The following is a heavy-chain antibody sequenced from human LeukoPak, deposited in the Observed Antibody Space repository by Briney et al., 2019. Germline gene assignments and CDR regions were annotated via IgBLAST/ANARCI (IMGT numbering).Heavy chain of an antibody. CDR2: MNSDGSTT. J-gene: IGHJ4*02. D-gene: IGHD3-16*02. CDR1: GFTFSSSW. V-gene: IGHV3-74*01. Sequence: GGSLRLSCVVSGFTFSSSWMHWVRQAPGEALVWVSRMNSDGSTTNYADSVKGRFTISRDNAKNTLFLQLNNLRVDDTAVYYCATAGSYRFVNWGQGTLVTVSS. CDR3: ATAGSYRFVN.